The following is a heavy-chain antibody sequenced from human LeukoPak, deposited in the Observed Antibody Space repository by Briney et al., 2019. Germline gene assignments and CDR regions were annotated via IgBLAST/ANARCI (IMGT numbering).Heavy chain of an antibody. CDR1: GYTLTELS. D-gene: IGHD1-26*01. CDR3: ATDLVGATSDYYYGMDV. V-gene: IGHV1-24*01. CDR2: FDPEDGET. J-gene: IGHJ6*02. Sequence: RASVKVSCKVSGYTLTELSMHWVRQAPGKGFEWMGGFDPEDGETIYAQKFQGRVTMTEDTSTDTAYMELSSLRSEDTAVYYCATDLVGATSDYYYGMDVWGQGTTVTVSS.